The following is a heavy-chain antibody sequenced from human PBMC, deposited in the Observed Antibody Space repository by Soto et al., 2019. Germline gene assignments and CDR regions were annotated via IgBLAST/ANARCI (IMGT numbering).Heavy chain of an antibody. CDR2: ISAYNGNR. J-gene: IGHJ4*02. CDR1: GYSFATSG. CDR3: ARAGQYYDSSGYTD. Sequence: QVKLVQSGTEVKKPGASMKVSCKASGYSFATSGISWVRQAPGQGLEWIGWISAYNGNRNYDQKLQDRVTMPTDTSTRTAYLELRILRSDDTAVYYCARAGQYYDSSGYTDWGQGTQVTVSS. D-gene: IGHD3-22*01. V-gene: IGHV1-18*01.